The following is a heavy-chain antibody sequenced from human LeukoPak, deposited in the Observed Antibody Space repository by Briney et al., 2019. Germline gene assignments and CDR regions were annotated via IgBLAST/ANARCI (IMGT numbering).Heavy chain of an antibody. J-gene: IGHJ4*02. V-gene: IGHV3-30*18. D-gene: IGHD2-2*01. CDR1: GFTFSSYG. CDR2: ISYDGSNK. Sequence: GGSLRLSCAASGFTFSSYGMHWVRQAPGKGLEWVAVISYDGSNKYYADSVKGRFTISRDNSKNTLYLQMNSLRAEDTAVYYCAKFSLPIVVVPAADYFDYWGQGTLVTVSS. CDR3: AKFSLPIVVVPAADYFDY.